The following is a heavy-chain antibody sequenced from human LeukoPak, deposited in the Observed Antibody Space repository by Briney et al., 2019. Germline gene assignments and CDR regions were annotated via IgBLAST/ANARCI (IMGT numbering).Heavy chain of an antibody. J-gene: IGHJ4*02. CDR3: AKDVDIVATTLLDY. CDR2: ISGSGGST. CDR1: GFTFSSYA. V-gene: IGHV3-23*01. D-gene: IGHD5-12*01. Sequence: GESLRLSCAASGFTFSSYAMSWVRQAPGKGLEWVSAISGSGGSTYYADSVKGRFTISRDNSKNTLYLQMNSLRAEDTAVYYCAKDVDIVATTLLDYWGQGTLVTVSS.